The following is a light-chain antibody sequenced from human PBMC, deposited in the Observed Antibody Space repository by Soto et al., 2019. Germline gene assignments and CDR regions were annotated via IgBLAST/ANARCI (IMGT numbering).Light chain of an antibody. CDR3: QEYDSSLRT. V-gene: IGKV3-20*01. J-gene: IGKJ1*01. Sequence: EIVLTQSPGTLSLSPGERATLSCRASQTVSSSYLAWYQQKAGQAPRLLIYGVSSRATDIPDRFSGSGSGTDFTLTISRLEPEDFAVYFCQEYDSSLRTFGQGTKVEF. CDR1: QTVSSSY. CDR2: GVS.